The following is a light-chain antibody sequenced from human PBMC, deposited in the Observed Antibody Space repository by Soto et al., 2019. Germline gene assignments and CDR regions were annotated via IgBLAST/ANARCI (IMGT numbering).Light chain of an antibody. V-gene: IGKV1-5*01. J-gene: IGKJ4*01. CDR2: DAS. CDR1: QSIRTC. Sequence: DIQMTQSPSTLSAFVGDRVTITCRASQSIRTCLAWYRHKPGKAPKLVIYDASRLASGVPSRFSGSGSGAEFTLTITGLQPDDFATYLCQQCNGYPLTFGGGTKVEIK. CDR3: QQCNGYPLT.